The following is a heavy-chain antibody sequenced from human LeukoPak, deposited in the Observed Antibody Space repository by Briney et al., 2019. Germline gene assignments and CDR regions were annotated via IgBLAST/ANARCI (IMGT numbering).Heavy chain of an antibody. Sequence: GGSLRLSCAASGFTFSSYWMSWVRQVPGKGLEWVANIKQDGSEKYYVDSVKGRFTISRDNAKNSLYLQMNSLRAEDTAVYYCARGGEEGARVLYYFDYWGQGTLVTVSS. CDR2: IKQDGSEK. CDR3: ARGGEEGARVLYYFDY. V-gene: IGHV3-7*01. CDR1: GFTFSSYW. D-gene: IGHD1-26*01. J-gene: IGHJ4*02.